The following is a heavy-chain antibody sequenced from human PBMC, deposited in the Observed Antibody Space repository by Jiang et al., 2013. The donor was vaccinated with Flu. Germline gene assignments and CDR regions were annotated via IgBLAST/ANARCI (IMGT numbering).Heavy chain of an antibody. J-gene: IGHJ2*01. CDR2: IYYSGST. CDR1: GGSISSYY. Sequence: LLKPSETLSLTCTVSGGSISSYYWSWIRQPPGKGLEWIGYIYYSGSTNYNPSLKSRVTISVDTSKNQFSLKLSSVTAADTAVYYCARVTPGVVRYGDYTEYFDLWGRGTLVTVSS. D-gene: IGHD4-17*01. CDR3: ARVTPGVVRYGDYTEYFDL. V-gene: IGHV4-59*01.